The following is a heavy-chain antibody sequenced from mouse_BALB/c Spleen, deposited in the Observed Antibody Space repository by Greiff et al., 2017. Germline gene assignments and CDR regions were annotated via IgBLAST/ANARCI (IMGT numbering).Heavy chain of an antibody. CDR1: GFNIKDTY. V-gene: IGHV14-3*02. Sequence: EVKLVESGAELVKPGASVKLSCTASGFNIKDTYMHWVKQRPEQGLEWIGRIDPANGNTKYDPKFQGKATITADTSSNTAYLQLSSLTSEDTAVYYCARGYGYRGPYFDYWGQGTTLTVSS. D-gene: IGHD1-2*01. CDR3: ARGYGYRGPYFDY. CDR2: IDPANGNT. J-gene: IGHJ2*01.